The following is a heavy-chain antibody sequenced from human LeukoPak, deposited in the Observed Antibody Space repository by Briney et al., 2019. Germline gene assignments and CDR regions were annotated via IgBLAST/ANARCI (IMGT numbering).Heavy chain of an antibody. Sequence: ASVKVSCKASGYTFTSYAMHWVRQAPGQRLEWKGWINAGNGNTKYSQKFQGRVTITRDTSASTAYMELSSLRSEDTAVYYCARARIAVAGTYPDYWGQGTLVTVSS. J-gene: IGHJ4*02. CDR1: GYTFTSYA. CDR3: ARARIAVAGTYPDY. D-gene: IGHD6-19*01. CDR2: INAGNGNT. V-gene: IGHV1-3*01.